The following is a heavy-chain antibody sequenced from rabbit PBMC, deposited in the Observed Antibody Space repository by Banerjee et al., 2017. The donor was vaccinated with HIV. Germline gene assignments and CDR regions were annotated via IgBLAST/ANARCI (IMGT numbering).Heavy chain of an antibody. D-gene: IGHD2-1*01. CDR3: ARGDPDYGVYQYFNL. J-gene: IGHJ4*01. CDR2: IYTGSGST. V-gene: IGHV1S45*01. CDR1: GFSLRSSYN. Sequence: QEQLEESGGDLVKPGASLTLTCPASGFSLRSSYNLCWVRQAPGKGLEWIGTIYTGSGSTYYASWVNGRLTISKASSTTVTLQMTSLTAADTATYFCARGDPDYGVYQYFNLWGQGTLVTVS.